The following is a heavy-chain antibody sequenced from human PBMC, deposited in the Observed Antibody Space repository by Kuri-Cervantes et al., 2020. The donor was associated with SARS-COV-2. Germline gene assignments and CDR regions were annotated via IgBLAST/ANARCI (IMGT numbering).Heavy chain of an antibody. CDR3: ARTTGGYTLPDY. CDR1: GFTFSSYA. D-gene: IGHD6-13*01. J-gene: IGHJ4*02. Sequence: GGSLRLSCAASGFTFSSYAMHWVRQAPGKGLEWVAVISYDGSNKYYADSVKGRFTISRDNSKNTLYLQMNSLRAEDTAVYYCARTTGGYTLPDYWGQGTRVTCSS. V-gene: IGHV3-30*04. CDR2: ISYDGSNK.